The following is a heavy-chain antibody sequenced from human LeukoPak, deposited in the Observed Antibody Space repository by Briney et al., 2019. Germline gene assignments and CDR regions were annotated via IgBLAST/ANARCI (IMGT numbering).Heavy chain of an antibody. Sequence: GGSLRLSCAASGFTFSSFAMSWVRQAPGKGLEWVSRIFSDGTSTSYADSVKGRFTVSRDNAKDTLYLQMNSLRAEDTAVYYCARDSGSYFGRWGQGTLVTVSS. CDR3: ARDSGSYFGR. D-gene: IGHD1-26*01. J-gene: IGHJ4*02. CDR1: GFTFSSFA. CDR2: IFSDGTST. V-gene: IGHV3-74*01.